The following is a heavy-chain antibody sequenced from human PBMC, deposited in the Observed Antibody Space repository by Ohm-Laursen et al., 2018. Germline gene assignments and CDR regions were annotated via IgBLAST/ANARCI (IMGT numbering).Heavy chain of an antibody. J-gene: IGHJ4*02. CDR1: VFTFRHHS. CDR2: ISSSTTI. V-gene: IGHV3-69-1*02. CDR3: ARDSSGSGGDSDY. D-gene: IGHD3-10*01. Sequence: SLRLSCPASVFTFRHHSMTWLRPAPGWGLDWVSYISSSTTIYYADSVKGRFTISRDKAKSSLHLQMNSLRAEDTAVYHCARDSSGSGGDSDYGGRGTRVTVSS.